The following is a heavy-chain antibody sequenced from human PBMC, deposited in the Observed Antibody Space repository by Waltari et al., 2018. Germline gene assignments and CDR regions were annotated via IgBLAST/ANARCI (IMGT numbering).Heavy chain of an antibody. J-gene: IGHJ2*01. V-gene: IGHV1-69*01. CDR3: ARDGRYYDSSGYTYFDL. CDR2: SIPNFGTP. Sequence: QVQLVQSGAEVKKPGSSVKVSCKASGGTFSSYAISWVRQAPGQGLEWRGGSIPNFGTPNNAQKFQGRVTITADESTSTAYMELSSLRSEDTAVYYCARDGRYYDSSGYTYFDLWGRGTLVTVSS. D-gene: IGHD3-22*01. CDR1: GGTFSSYA.